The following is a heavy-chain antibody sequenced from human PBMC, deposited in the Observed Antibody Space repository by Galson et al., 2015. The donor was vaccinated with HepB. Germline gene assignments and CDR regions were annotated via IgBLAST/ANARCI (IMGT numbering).Heavy chain of an antibody. J-gene: IGHJ6*02. Sequence: SLRLSCAASGFTFSSYSMNWVRQAPGKGLEWVSSISSSSSYIYYADSVKGRFTISRDNAKNSLYLQMNSLRAEDTAVYYCASYGYYYYGMDVWGQGTTVTVSS. CDR1: GFTFSSYS. CDR2: ISSSSSYI. D-gene: IGHD4-17*01. V-gene: IGHV3-21*01. CDR3: ASYGYYYYGMDV.